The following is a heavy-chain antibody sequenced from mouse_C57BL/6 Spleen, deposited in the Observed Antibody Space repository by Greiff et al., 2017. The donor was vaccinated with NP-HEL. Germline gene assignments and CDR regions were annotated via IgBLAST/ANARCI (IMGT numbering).Heavy chain of an antibody. CDR2: INPSTGGT. V-gene: IGHV1-42*01. Sequence: EVQLQQSGPELVKPGASVKISCKASGYSFTGYYMNWVKQSPEKSLEWIGEINPSTGGTTYNQKFKAKATLTVDKSSSTAYMQLKSLTSEDSAVYYCASKPFTTVVATAGYYAMDYWGQGTSVTVSS. J-gene: IGHJ4*01. CDR3: ASKPFTTVVATAGYYAMDY. CDR1: GYSFTGYY. D-gene: IGHD1-1*01.